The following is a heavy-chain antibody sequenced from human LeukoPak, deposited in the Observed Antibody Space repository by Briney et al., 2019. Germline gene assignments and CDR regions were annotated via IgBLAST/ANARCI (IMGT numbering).Heavy chain of an antibody. J-gene: IGHJ5*02. CDR2: INPSGGST. D-gene: IGHD4-23*01. Sequence: ASVKVSCKASGYTFTSYGISWVRQAPGQGLEWMGIINPSGGSTSYAQKFQGRVTMTRDTSTSTVYMELSSLRSEDTAVYYCAGYGGNKGIDPWGQGTLVTVSS. CDR3: AGYGGNKGIDP. V-gene: IGHV1-46*01. CDR1: GYTFTSYG.